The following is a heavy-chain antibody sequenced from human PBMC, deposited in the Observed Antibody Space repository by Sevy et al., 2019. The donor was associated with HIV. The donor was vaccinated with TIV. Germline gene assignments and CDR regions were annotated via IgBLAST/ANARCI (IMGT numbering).Heavy chain of an antibody. CDR1: GFSLSDYH. J-gene: IGHJ4*02. D-gene: IGHD5-18*01. CDR2: ITSSHGAK. CDR3: VGRRYRVGHSWSYFFDF. Sequence: GGSLRLSCVTSGFSLSDYHMSWIRLAPGKGLEWISHITSSHGAKVYAYSVRGRFDISRDNARKSVYLQMNRLQVEDTATYFCVGRRYRVGHSWSYFFDFWGQGPPVTVSS. V-gene: IGHV3-11*01.